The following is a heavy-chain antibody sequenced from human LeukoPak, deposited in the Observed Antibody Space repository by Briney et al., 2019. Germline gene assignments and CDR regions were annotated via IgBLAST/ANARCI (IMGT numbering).Heavy chain of an antibody. D-gene: IGHD3-10*01. CDR2: IRFDGTDK. CDR1: GFTFSTYA. J-gene: IGHJ5*02. V-gene: IGHV3-30*02. CDR3: AKVLYDSGSYLNNYFDP. Sequence: PGGSLRLSCAASGFTFSTYAMHWVRQAPGKGLEWVAFIRFDGTDKYYADSVKGRFTISRDNSKNTLFLQMNSLRAEDTAMYYCAKVLYDSGSYLNNYFDPWGQGTLVTVSS.